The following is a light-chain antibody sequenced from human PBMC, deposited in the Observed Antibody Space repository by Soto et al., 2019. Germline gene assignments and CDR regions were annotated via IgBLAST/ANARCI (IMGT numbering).Light chain of an antibody. Sequence: QSVLTQPASVSGSPGQSITISCTGTGSDVGGYDYVSWYQHHPGKAPKVMIYEVTNRPSGVSNRFSGSKSGNTASLTISWLQAEDEADYYCCSYTSSTTYVFGTGTKLTVL. CDR1: GSDVGGYDY. CDR3: CSYTSSTTYV. V-gene: IGLV2-14*01. CDR2: EVT. J-gene: IGLJ1*01.